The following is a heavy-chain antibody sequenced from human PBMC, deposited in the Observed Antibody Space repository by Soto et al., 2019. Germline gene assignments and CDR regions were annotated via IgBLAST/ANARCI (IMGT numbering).Heavy chain of an antibody. D-gene: IGHD6-13*01. Sequence: PGGSLRLSCVASGFTFSSYALHWVRQAPGKGLEWVAVTSYDGSNKYYADSVEGRFTISRDNSKNTLYLQTSSLTTEDTAMYYCASGFGSSFNYYGMDVWGQGTTVTVSS. CDR2: TSYDGSNK. CDR1: GFTFSSYA. CDR3: ASGFGSSFNYYGMDV. J-gene: IGHJ6*02. V-gene: IGHV3-30-3*01.